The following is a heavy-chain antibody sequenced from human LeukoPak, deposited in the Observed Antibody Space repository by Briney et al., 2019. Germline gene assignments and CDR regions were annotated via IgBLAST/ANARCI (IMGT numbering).Heavy chain of an antibody. V-gene: IGHV4-38-2*02. D-gene: IGHD2-15*01. CDR1: GYSISSGYY. CDR3: ARKVVAATPNWFDP. J-gene: IGHJ5*02. Sequence: SETLSLTCTVSGYSISSGYYWGWIRQPPGKGLEWIGSIYHSGSTYYNPSLKSRVTISVDTSKNQFSLKLSSVTAADTAVYYCARKVVAATPNWFDPWGQGTLVTVSS. CDR2: IYHSGST.